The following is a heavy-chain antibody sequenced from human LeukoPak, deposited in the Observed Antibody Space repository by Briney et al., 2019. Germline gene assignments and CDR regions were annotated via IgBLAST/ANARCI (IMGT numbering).Heavy chain of an antibody. D-gene: IGHD3-3*01. J-gene: IGHJ4*02. CDR3: ARGGYDFWSGYYGSPGRLWAQKYYFDY. Sequence: PGGSLRLSCAASGFTVREYYTSGGRQATGKGVEWGSYICSSSRYTNNADCVEGRFTISRDNAKISLYLQMTRLRAEDTAVYYCARGGYDFWSGYYGSPGRLWAQKYYFDYWGQGTLVTVSS. CDR2: ICSSSRYT. CDR1: GFTVREYY. V-gene: IGHV3-11*06.